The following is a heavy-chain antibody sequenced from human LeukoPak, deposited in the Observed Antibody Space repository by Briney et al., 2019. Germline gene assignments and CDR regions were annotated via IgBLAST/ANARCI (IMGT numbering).Heavy chain of an antibody. CDR3: ATGRYYFDY. V-gene: IGHV1-2*02. CDR1: GYTFTGYY. J-gene: IGHJ4*02. CDR2: INPNSGGT. Sequence: ASVKVSCKASGYTFTGYYMYWVRQAPGQGLEWMGWINPNSGGTNYAQKFQGRVTMTTDTSTSTAYMELRSLRSDDTAVYYCATGRYYFDYWGQGTLVTVSS.